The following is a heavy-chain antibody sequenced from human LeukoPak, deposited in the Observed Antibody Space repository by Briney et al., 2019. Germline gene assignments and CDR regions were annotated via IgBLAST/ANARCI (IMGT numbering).Heavy chain of an antibody. J-gene: IGHJ3*02. CDR3: ARHLACSSTSCYSWLAFDI. D-gene: IGHD2-2*02. Sequence: PSETLSLTCTVSGGSISSYYWSWIRQPPGKGLEWIGYIYTSGSTNYNPSLKSRVTISVDTSKNQFSLKLSSVTAADTAVYYCARHLACSSTSCYSWLAFDIWGQGTMVTVSS. CDR2: IYTSGST. CDR1: GGSISSYY. V-gene: IGHV4-4*09.